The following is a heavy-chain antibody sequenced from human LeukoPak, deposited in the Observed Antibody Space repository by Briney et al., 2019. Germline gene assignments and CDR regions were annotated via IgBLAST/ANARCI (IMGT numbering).Heavy chain of an antibody. CDR3: ARVVAGYSSSLYIDY. CDR2: IYTSGST. J-gene: IGHJ4*02. V-gene: IGHV4-61*02. Sequence: SETLSLTCTVSGGSISSGSYYWSWIRQPAGKGLEWIGRIYTSGSTNYNPSLESRVTISVDTSKNQFSLQLNSVTPEDTAVYYCARVVAGYSSSLYIDYWGQGTLVTVSS. D-gene: IGHD6-13*01. CDR1: GGSISSGSYY.